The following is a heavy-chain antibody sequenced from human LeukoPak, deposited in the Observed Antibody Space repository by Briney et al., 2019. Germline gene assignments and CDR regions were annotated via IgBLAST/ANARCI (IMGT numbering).Heavy chain of an antibody. CDR1: GASTNNGDNY. D-gene: IGHD4-17*01. V-gene: IGHV4-30-4*01. CDR3: ARIQGNTYYGWDYFDY. CDR2: IYYRGTT. J-gene: IGHJ4*02. Sequence: PSETLSLTCTVSGASTNNGDNYWSWIRQPPGKGLEWIGFIYYRGTTYYNPSLKSRLTISVDTSKNQFSLRLSSVTAADTAVYHCARIQGNTYYGWDYFDYWGQGILVTVAS.